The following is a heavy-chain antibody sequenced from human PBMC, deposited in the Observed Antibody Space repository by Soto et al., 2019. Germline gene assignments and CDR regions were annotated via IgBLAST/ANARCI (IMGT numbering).Heavy chain of an antibody. Sequence: QVQLVESGGGVVQPGRSLRLSCAASGFTFSSYAMHWVCQAPGKGLEWVAVISYDGSNKYYADSVKGRFTISRDNSKNTLYLQMNSLRAEDTAVYYCARETNQGWFDPWGQGTLVTVSS. J-gene: IGHJ5*02. CDR2: ISYDGSNK. V-gene: IGHV3-30-3*01. D-gene: IGHD2-2*01. CDR3: ARETNQGWFDP. CDR1: GFTFSSYA.